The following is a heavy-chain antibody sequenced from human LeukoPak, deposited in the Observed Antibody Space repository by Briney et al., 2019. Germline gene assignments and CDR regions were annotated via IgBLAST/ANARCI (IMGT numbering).Heavy chain of an antibody. V-gene: IGHV4-4*02. Sequence: PSETLSLTCAVSGGSISSSNWWSWVRPPPGKGLEWIGEIYHSGSTNYNPSLKSRVTISVDKSKNQFSLKLSSVTAADTAVYYCARERWRGYYDFWSGYSPYNWFDPWGQGTLVTVSS. CDR3: ARERWRGYYDFWSGYSPYNWFDP. D-gene: IGHD3-3*01. CDR1: GGSISSSNW. CDR2: IYHSGST. J-gene: IGHJ5*02.